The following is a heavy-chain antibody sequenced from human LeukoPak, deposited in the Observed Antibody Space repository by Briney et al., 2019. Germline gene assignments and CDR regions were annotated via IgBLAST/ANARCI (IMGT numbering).Heavy chain of an antibody. J-gene: IGHJ4*02. CDR1: GFSFSSYW. CDR2: IKQDGSEK. CDR3: ARVGGVPYFDY. Sequence: RGSLRLSCAASGFSFSSYWMSWVRQAPGKGLEWVANIKQDGSEKYYVDSVKGRFTISRDNAKNSLYLQMNSLRAEDTAVYYCARVGGVPYFDYWGQGTLVTVSS. D-gene: IGHD4-23*01. V-gene: IGHV3-7*01.